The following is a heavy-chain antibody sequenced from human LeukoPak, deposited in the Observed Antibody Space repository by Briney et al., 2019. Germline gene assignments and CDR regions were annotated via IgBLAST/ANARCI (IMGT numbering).Heavy chain of an antibody. CDR1: GGSFSGYY. CDR2: INHSGST. CDR3: ARDGSDSSDY. J-gene: IGHJ4*02. D-gene: IGHD3-10*01. Sequence: SETLSLTCAVYGGSFSGYYWSWIRQPPGKGLEWIGEINHSGSTNYNPSLKSRVTISVDTSKNQFSLKLSSVTAADTAVYYCARDGSDSSDYWGPGTLVTVSS. V-gene: IGHV4-34*01.